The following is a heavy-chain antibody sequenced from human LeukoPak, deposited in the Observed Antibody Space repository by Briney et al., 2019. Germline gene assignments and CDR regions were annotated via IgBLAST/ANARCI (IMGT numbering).Heavy chain of an antibody. J-gene: IGHJ4*02. CDR2: ITSSGNTT. V-gene: IGHV3-23*01. CDR3: AKEGSGSYLFDY. CDR1: GFTFSFYA. Sequence: GGSLRLSCAASGFTFSFYAMSWVRQAPGKGLEWVAGITSSGNTTYYADPVKGRFTISRDNSKNTLYLQMNSLRAEDTAVYYCAKEGSGSYLFDYWGQGTLVTVSS. D-gene: IGHD1-26*01.